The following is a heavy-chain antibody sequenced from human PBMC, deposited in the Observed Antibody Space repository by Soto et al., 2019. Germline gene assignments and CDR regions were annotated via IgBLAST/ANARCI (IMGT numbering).Heavy chain of an antibody. CDR1: GGSFSGYY. CDR3: ARGWSGSYPYYYYYGMDV. CDR2: INHSGST. J-gene: IGHJ6*02. Sequence: SETLSLTCAVYGGSFSGYYWSWIRQPPGKGLEWIGEINHSGSTSYNPSLKSRVTISVDTSKNQFSLKLSSVTAADTAVYYCARGWSGSYPYYYYYGMDVWGQGTTVTVSS. V-gene: IGHV4-34*01. D-gene: IGHD1-26*01.